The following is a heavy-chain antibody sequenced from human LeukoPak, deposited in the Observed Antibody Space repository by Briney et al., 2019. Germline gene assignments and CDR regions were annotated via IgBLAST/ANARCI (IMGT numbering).Heavy chain of an antibody. J-gene: IGHJ4*02. CDR3: AREDFYGSGSYLDY. CDR1: GFTVRSNY. CDR2: IYSGGST. Sequence: PGGSLRLSXAASGFTVRSNYMSWVRQSPGKGLEWLSVIYSGGSTYYADSVKGRFTISRDNSKNTLYLQMNSLRAEDTAVYYCAREDFYGSGSYLDYWGQGTLVTVSS. D-gene: IGHD3-10*01. V-gene: IGHV3-53*05.